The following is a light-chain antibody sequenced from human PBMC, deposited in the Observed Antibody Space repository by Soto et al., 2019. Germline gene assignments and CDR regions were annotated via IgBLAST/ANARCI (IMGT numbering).Light chain of an antibody. CDR1: QSVSSSF. V-gene: IGKV3-20*01. Sequence: EIVLTQSPGTLSLSPGERATLSCRASQSVSSSFLSWYQRKPGQAPRLLIYGASSRATGIPDMFSGSWSRTDFTLTISRLAPEDFAVYYCQQYGGSPWTFGQGTKVEIK. CDR3: QQYGGSPWT. J-gene: IGKJ1*01. CDR2: GAS.